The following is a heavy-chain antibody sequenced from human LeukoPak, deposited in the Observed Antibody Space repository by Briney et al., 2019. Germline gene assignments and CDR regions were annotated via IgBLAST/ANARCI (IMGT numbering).Heavy chain of an antibody. V-gene: IGHV3-11*06. D-gene: IGHD6-19*01. J-gene: IGHJ4*02. Sequence: LSLTCAVYGGSFSGYYWSWIRQAPGKGLEWLSNINRSGTNTNYADSVKGRFTISRDNAKNSLYLQMNSLRAEDTAVYYCATSSDWRFDYWGQGTLVTVSS. CDR3: ATSSDWRFDY. CDR1: GGSFSGYY. CDR2: INRSGTNT.